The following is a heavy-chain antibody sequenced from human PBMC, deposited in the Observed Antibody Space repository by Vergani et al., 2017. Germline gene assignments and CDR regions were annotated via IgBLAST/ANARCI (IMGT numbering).Heavy chain of an antibody. CDR1: GYSFTSYW. CDR2: IDPSDSYT. CDR3: ARSDQRSYWYFDL. D-gene: IGHD2-2*01. V-gene: IGHV5-10-1*03. Sequence: EVQLVQSGAEVKTPGESLRISCTGSGYSFTSYWISWVRQMPGKGLEWMGRIDPSDSYTNYSPSFQGHVTISADKSISTAYLQGSSLKASDTAMYYCARSDQRSYWYFDLWGRGTLVTVSS. J-gene: IGHJ2*01.